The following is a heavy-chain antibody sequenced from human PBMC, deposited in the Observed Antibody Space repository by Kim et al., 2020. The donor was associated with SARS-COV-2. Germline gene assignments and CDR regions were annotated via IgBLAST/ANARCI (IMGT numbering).Heavy chain of an antibody. V-gene: IGHV1-69*06. D-gene: IGHD3-22*01. CDR1: GGTFSSYA. CDR3: ARDLKDYYDSSGYYYFDY. Sequence: SVKVSCKASGGTFSSYAISWVRQAPGQGLEWMGGIIPIFGTANYAQKFQGRVTITADKSTSTAYMELSSLRSEDTAVYYCARDLKDYYDSSGYYYFDYWGQGTLVTVSS. J-gene: IGHJ4*02. CDR2: IIPIFGTA.